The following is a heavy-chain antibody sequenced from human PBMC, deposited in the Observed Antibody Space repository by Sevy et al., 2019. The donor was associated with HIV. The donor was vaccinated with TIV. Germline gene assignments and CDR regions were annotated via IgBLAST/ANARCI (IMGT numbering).Heavy chain of an antibody. V-gene: IGHV1-18*01. CDR3: ARVPTYYYGSATYFES. Sequence: ASLKVSCKASGYTFASEGISWVRQAPGQGLEWMGWIGAYNRNRNSAQKFQTRVTLTIDRSTGTAFMELRGLRSDETAMYYCARVPTYYYGSATYFESWGQGTLVTVSS. CDR1: GYTFASEG. CDR2: IGAYNRNR. J-gene: IGHJ4*02. D-gene: IGHD3-10*01.